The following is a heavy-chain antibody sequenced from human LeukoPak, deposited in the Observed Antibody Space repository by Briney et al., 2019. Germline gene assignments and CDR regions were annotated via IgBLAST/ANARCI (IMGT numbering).Heavy chain of an antibody. CDR2: ISSDGSNK. D-gene: IGHD3-22*01. CDR1: GITFSTSV. V-gene: IGHV3-30*09. CDR3: AREGHSSGFCGDFNI. Sequence: GGSLRLSCAASGITFSTSVMHWVRQAPGKGLEWVAVISSDGSNKDYADSVKGRFAISRDDSNNTLYLQMNSLRVEDTAVYYCAREGHSSGFCGDFNIWGHGTMVTVSS. J-gene: IGHJ3*02.